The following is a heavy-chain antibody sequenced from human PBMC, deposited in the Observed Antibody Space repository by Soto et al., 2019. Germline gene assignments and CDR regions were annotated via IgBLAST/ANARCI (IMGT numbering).Heavy chain of an antibody. D-gene: IGHD6-13*01. V-gene: IGHV3-23*01. Sequence: PGGSLRLSCAASGFTFSSYAMSWVRQAPGKGLEWVSAISGSGGSTYYADSVKGRFTISRDNSKNTLYLQMNSLRAEDTAVYYCAKDPRKPAQGIAAAGTIAPWFDPWGQGTLVTVSS. CDR2: ISGSGGST. CDR1: GFTFSSYA. J-gene: IGHJ5*02. CDR3: AKDPRKPAQGIAAAGTIAPWFDP.